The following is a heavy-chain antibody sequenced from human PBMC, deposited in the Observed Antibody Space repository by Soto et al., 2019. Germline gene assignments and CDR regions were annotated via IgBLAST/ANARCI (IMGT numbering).Heavy chain of an antibody. J-gene: IGHJ4*02. CDR3: ARARGYGGDYYFDY. Sequence: QVQLQESGPGLVKPSQTLSLTCTVSGDSITSGTHYWSWIRQHPDKGLEWLGYIHHSGITYYNPSLLSRLTISVDTSKKQFSLKLSSVTAADTAMYYCARARGYGGDYYFDYWGQGTLVTVSS. V-gene: IGHV4-31*03. D-gene: IGHD2-21*01. CDR2: IHHSGIT. CDR1: GDSITSGTHY.